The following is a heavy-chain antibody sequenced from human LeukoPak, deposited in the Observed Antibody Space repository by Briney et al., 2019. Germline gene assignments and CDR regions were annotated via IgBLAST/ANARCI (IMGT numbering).Heavy chain of an antibody. Sequence: ASVKVSCKASGYTFTSYGISWVRQAPGQGLEWMGWISAYNGNTNYAQKLQGRVTMTTDTSTSTAYMELRSLRSDDTAVYYCARFFWGDPAGYYYSMDVWGKGTTVTVSS. CDR3: ARFFWGDPAGYYYSMDV. CDR1: GYTFTSYG. V-gene: IGHV1-18*04. CDR2: ISAYNGNT. J-gene: IGHJ6*04. D-gene: IGHD2-21*02.